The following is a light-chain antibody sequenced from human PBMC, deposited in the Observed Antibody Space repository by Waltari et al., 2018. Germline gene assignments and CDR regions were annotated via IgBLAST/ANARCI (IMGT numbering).Light chain of an antibody. Sequence: EIVLTRSPGTLSLSTGERDTTSCRASQSGSRTLAWYQQKPGQAPRLLIYDASTRATDIPDRFSGSGFGTDFSLTISRLEPEDFAVYYCQKYGTLPATFGQGTTVEIK. CDR3: QKYGTLPAT. V-gene: IGKV3-20*01. CDR1: QSGSRT. CDR2: DAS. J-gene: IGKJ1*01.